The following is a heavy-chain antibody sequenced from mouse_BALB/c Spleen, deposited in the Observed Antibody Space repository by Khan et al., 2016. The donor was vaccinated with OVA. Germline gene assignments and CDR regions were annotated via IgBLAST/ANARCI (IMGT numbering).Heavy chain of an antibody. CDR3: GRRSYGNLYYYTMDY. D-gene: IGHD2-10*02. J-gene: IGHJ4*01. V-gene: IGHV3-2*02. CDR2: ISYSGNT. CDR1: GYSITSDYA. Sequence: EVQLQESGPGLVKPSQSLSLTCTVTGYSITSDYAWNWIRQFPGNKLEWMGYISYSGNTSYTPSLKSRISITRDTSKNQFFLHLNSVTTEDTATYCCGRRSYGNLYYYTMDYWGQGTSVTVSS.